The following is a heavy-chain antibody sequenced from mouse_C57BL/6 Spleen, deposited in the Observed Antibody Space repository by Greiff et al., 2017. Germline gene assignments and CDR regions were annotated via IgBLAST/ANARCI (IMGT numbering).Heavy chain of an antibody. CDR3: ARGGYYGSSYDFDY. Sequence: VQLQQSGPELVKPGASVKISCKASGYSFTGYYMNWVKQSPEKSLEWIGEINPSTGGTTYNQKFKAKATLTVDKSSSTAYMQLKSLTSEDSAVYYCARGGYYGSSYDFDYWGQGTTLTVSS. D-gene: IGHD1-1*01. V-gene: IGHV1-42*01. CDR2: INPSTGGT. J-gene: IGHJ2*01. CDR1: GYSFTGYY.